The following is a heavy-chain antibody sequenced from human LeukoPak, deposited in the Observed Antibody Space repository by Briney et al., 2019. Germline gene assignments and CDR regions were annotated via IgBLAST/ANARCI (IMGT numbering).Heavy chain of an antibody. CDR3: ASSYYYDSSGYYAGHFDY. Sequence: GESLKISCKGSGYSFTSYWIGWVRQMPGKGLEWMGIIYPGDSDTRYSPSFQGQVTISADKSISTAYLQWSSLKASDTAMYYCASSYYYDSSGYYAGHFDYWGQGTLDTVSS. J-gene: IGHJ4*02. CDR1: GYSFTSYW. CDR2: IYPGDSDT. D-gene: IGHD3-22*01. V-gene: IGHV5-51*01.